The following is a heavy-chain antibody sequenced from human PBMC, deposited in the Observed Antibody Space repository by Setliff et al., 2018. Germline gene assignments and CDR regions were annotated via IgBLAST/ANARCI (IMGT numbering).Heavy chain of an antibody. CDR2: IKQDGSEK. D-gene: IGHD6-13*01. CDR3: ATSIAAAALHDAFDI. J-gene: IGHJ3*02. V-gene: IGHV3-7*01. CDR1: GFTFSSYS. Sequence: GGSLRLSCAASGFTFSSYSMNWVRQAPGKGLEWVANIKQDGSEKYYVDSVKGRFTIPRDNAKNSLYLQMNSLRAEDTAVYYCATSIAAAALHDAFDIWGQGTTVTVSS.